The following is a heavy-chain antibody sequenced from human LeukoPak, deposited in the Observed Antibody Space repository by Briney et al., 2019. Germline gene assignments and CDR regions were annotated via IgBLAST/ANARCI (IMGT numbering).Heavy chain of an antibody. V-gene: IGHV4-34*01. CDR3: ARGLLFRRYYYYYYMDV. Sequence: PSETLSLTCAVYGGSFSGYYWSWIRQPPGKGLEWIGEINHSGSTNYNPSLKSRVTISVDTSKNQFSLKLSSVTAADTAVYYCARGLLFRRYYYYYYMDVWGKGTTVTVSS. J-gene: IGHJ6*03. CDR1: GGSFSGYY. D-gene: IGHD2-21*02. CDR2: INHSGST.